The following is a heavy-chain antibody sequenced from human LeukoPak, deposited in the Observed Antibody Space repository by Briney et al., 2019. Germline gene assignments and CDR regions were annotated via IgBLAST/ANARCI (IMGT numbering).Heavy chain of an antibody. CDR1: GFTLSHHG. D-gene: IGHD1-14*01. CDR3: ARALSSTGGSYYFDS. CDR2: VRYDGSEK. Sequence: PGGSLRLSRIASGFTLSHHGMHWVRQPPGKGLEWVAFVRYDGSEKYYADSVKGRFTVSRDNSNNALDLQMNTLTVEDTAVYYCARALSSTGGSYYFDSWGQGTLVTVSS. J-gene: IGHJ4*02. V-gene: IGHV3-30*02.